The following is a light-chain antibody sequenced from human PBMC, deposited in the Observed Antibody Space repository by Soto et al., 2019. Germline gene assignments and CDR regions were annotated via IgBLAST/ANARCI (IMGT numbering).Light chain of an antibody. CDR3: QQLNSFPLT. CDR2: AAS. CDR1: QGISSY. Sequence: IQLTQSPSSLSASVGDRVTITCRASQGISSYLAWYQQKPGKAPKLLIYAASTLQSGVPSRFSGSGSGTDFTLTISCLQPEDFATYYCQQLNSFPLTFGGGTKVAIK. V-gene: IGKV1-9*01. J-gene: IGKJ4*01.